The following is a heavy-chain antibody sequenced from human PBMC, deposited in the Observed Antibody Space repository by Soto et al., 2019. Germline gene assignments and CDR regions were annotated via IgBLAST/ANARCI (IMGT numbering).Heavy chain of an antibody. Sequence: SETLSLTCTVSGDSMSGFYWSWIRQTPGKGLEWIGYINYVGRTSYYSPSLQSRVTISLDSSKNEFSLILSSVTAADTAVYFCARFRRNYFDYWGQGTQVTVSS. CDR1: GDSMSGFY. CDR3: ARFRRNYFDY. V-gene: IGHV4-59*01. CDR2: INYVGRTS. J-gene: IGHJ4*02. D-gene: IGHD3-10*01.